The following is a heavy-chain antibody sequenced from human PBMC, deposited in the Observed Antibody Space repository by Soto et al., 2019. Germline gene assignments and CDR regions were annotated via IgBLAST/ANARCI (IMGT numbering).Heavy chain of an antibody. CDR2: IKQDGSEK. Sequence: GGSLRLSCAASGFTFSSYWMSWVRQAPGKGPEWVANIKQDGSEKYYVDSVKGRFTISRDNAKNSLYLQMNSLRAEDTAVYYCAREGLLKQQLVDYWGQGTLVTVSS. CDR1: GFTFSSYW. D-gene: IGHD6-13*01. J-gene: IGHJ4*02. V-gene: IGHV3-7*01. CDR3: AREGLLKQQLVDY.